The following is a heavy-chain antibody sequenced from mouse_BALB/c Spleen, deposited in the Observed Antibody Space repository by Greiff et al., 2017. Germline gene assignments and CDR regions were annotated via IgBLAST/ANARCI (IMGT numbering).Heavy chain of an antibody. Sequence: EVKLMESGGGLVQPGGSLKLSCAASGFTFSDYYMYWVRQTPEKRLEWVATISDGGSYTYYPDSVKGRFTISRDNAKNTLYLQMSSLKSEDTAMYYCARHGDYYGSSYYAMDYWGQGTSVTVSS. J-gene: IGHJ4*01. CDR1: GFTFSDYY. D-gene: IGHD1-1*01. CDR2: ISDGGSYT. V-gene: IGHV5-4*02. CDR3: ARHGDYYGSSYYAMDY.